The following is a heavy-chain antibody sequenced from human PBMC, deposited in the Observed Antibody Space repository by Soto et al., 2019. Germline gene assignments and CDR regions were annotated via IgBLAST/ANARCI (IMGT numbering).Heavy chain of an antibody. D-gene: IGHD3-22*01. CDR1: GYTFTSYG. CDR2: ISAYNGNT. CDR3: AGTDSSGSSG. Sequence: GASVKVSCKASGYTFTSYGISWVRQAPGQGLEWMGWISAYNGNTNYAQKFQGRVTITADESTSTAYMELSSLRSEDTAVYYCAGTDSSGSSGWGQGTLVTVSS. J-gene: IGHJ4*02. V-gene: IGHV1-18*01.